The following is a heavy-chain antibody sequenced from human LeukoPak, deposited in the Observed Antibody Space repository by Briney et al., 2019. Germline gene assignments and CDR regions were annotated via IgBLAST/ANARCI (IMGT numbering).Heavy chain of an antibody. V-gene: IGHV4-34*01. Sequence: SETLSLTCAVYGGSFSGYYWSWIRQPPGKGLEWIGEINHSGSTNYNPSLKSRVTISVDTSKNQFSLKPSSVTAADTAVYYCARGLSFGYSYGYNWFDPWGQGTLVTVSS. CDR3: ARGLSFGYSYGYNWFDP. CDR1: GGSFSGYY. CDR2: INHSGST. J-gene: IGHJ5*02. D-gene: IGHD5-18*01.